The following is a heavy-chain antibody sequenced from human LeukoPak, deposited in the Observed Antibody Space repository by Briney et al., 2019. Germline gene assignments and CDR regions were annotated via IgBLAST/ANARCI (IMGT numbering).Heavy chain of an antibody. Sequence: GGSLRLSCAASGFTFDDYAMHWVRQAPGKGLEWVSGISWNSGSIGYADSVKGRFTISRDNAKNSLYLQMNSLRAEDTALYYCAKDRSLGNPTLRHFDWLPMDFDYWGQGTLVTVSS. V-gene: IGHV3-9*01. D-gene: IGHD3-9*01. CDR3: AKDRSLGNPTLRHFDWLPMDFDY. CDR1: GFTFDDYA. J-gene: IGHJ4*02. CDR2: ISWNSGSI.